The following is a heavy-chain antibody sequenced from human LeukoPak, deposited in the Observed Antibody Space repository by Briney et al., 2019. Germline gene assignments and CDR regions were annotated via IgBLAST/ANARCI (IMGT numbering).Heavy chain of an antibody. V-gene: IGHV3-74*01. CDR3: AKGKGSTSCYDY. CDR1: GXTFSSYW. CDR2: INSDGSST. D-gene: IGHD2-2*01. J-gene: IGHJ4*02. Sequence: GGSLRLSCAASGXTFSSYWMHWVHQAPGKGLVWVSRINSDGSSTSYADSVKGRFTISRDNAKNTLYLQMNSLRAEDTAVYYCAKGKGSTSCYDYCGQGILVTVSS.